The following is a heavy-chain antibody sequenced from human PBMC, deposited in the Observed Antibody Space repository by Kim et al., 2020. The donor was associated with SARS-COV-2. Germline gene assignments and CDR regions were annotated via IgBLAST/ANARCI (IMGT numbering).Heavy chain of an antibody. Sequence: GGSLRLSCAASGFTFSSYAMHWVRQAPGKGLEWVAVISYDGSNKYYADSVKGRFTISRDNSKNTLYLQMNSLRAEDTAVYYCAREGGTLRYFDWSQVYWGQGTLVTVSS. D-gene: IGHD3-9*01. J-gene: IGHJ4*02. V-gene: IGHV3-30-3*01. CDR3: AREGGTLRYFDWSQVY. CDR2: ISYDGSNK. CDR1: GFTFSSYA.